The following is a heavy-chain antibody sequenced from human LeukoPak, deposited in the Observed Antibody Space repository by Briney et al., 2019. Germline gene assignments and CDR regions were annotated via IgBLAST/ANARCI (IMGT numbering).Heavy chain of an antibody. D-gene: IGHD3-10*01. CDR2: IYYSGST. CDR3: AVHYYYGSGSYSGRIAYFDY. CDR1: GGSISSYY. Sequence: PSETLSLTCTVSGGSISSYYWRWIRRPPAKVVEWVGYIYYSGSTNSNASRKSRVTLSVDTSKNQFSLKRSSVTAADTAVYYCAVHYYYGSGSYSGRIAYFDYWGQGTLVTVSS. V-gene: IGHV4-59*08. J-gene: IGHJ4*02.